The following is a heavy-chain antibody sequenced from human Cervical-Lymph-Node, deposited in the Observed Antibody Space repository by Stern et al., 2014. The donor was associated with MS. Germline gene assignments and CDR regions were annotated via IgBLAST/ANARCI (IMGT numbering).Heavy chain of an antibody. J-gene: IGHJ4*02. Sequence: VQLVQSGAEVKKPGASVKVSCKASGYTFSSYYMHWVRQAPGQGLEWMGIINPSGGSTSYAQKYQGKVTMTVDTSTSTVYMELSSLRSEDTAVYYCARGDYDHVLRYFDYWGQGTLVTVSS. V-gene: IGHV1-46*03. D-gene: IGHD4-17*01. CDR1: GYTFSSYY. CDR3: ARGDYDHVLRYFDY. CDR2: INPSGGST.